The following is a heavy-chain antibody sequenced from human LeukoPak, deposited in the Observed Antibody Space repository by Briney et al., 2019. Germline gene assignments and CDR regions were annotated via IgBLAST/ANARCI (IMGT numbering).Heavy chain of an antibody. CDR2: IYYSGST. CDR3: ARHVLPRSAMTTFYVSYFDY. V-gene: IGHV4-39*01. D-gene: IGHD3-16*01. Sequence: SETRSLACHVSGRSISSSSYYWGWIRHPPGKGLEWIGSIYYSGSTYYNPSLKSRVTISVDTSKNQFSLKLSSVTAADTAVYYCARHVLPRSAMTTFYVSYFDYWGQGTLVTVSS. J-gene: IGHJ4*02. CDR1: GRSISSSSYY.